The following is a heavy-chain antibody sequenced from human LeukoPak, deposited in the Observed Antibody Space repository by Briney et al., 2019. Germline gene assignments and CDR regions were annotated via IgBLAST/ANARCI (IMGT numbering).Heavy chain of an antibody. J-gene: IGHJ4*02. CDR3: AKDREPYYDFWSGHALDY. CDR1: GFTFSSYE. V-gene: IGHV3-23*01. D-gene: IGHD3-3*01. CDR2: ISGSGGST. Sequence: GGSLRLSCAASGFTFSSYEMNWVRQAPGKGLEWVSAISGSGGSTYYADSVKGRFTISRDNSKNTLYLQMNSLRAEDTAVYYCAKDREPYYDFWSGHALDYWGQGTLVTVSS.